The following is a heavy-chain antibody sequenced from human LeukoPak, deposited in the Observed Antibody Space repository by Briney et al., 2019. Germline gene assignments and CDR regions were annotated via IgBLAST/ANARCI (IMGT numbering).Heavy chain of an antibody. CDR1: GGSFSAYY. J-gene: IGHJ4*02. CDR2: IYHSGST. CDR3: ARDGPRWYFDY. V-gene: IGHV4-34*01. D-gene: IGHD3-16*01. Sequence: SPSETLSLTCGVYGGSFSAYYWSWIRQPPGKGLEWIGEIYHSGSTNYNPSLKSRVTISVDKSKNQFSLKLSSVTAADTAVYYCARDGPRWYFDYWGQGTLVTVSS.